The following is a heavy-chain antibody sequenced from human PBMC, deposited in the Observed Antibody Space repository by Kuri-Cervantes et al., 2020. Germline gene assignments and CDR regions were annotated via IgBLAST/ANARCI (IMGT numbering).Heavy chain of an antibody. Sequence: GESLKISCAASGFTFSSYAMHWVRQAPGKGLVWVSHINSDGSSTSYADSVKGRFTISRDNAKNTLYLQMNSLRAEDTAVYYCAREQYSDNAFDIWGQGTMVTVSS. V-gene: IGHV3-74*01. D-gene: IGHD1-26*01. CDR3: AREQYSDNAFDI. CDR1: GFTFSSYA. J-gene: IGHJ3*02. CDR2: INSDGSST.